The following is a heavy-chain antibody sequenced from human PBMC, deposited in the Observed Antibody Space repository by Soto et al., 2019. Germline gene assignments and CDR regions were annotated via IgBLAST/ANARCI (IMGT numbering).Heavy chain of an antibody. D-gene: IGHD2-2*01. V-gene: IGHV1-18*01. CDR1: GYTFTSYG. CDR2: ISAYNGNT. CDR3: ARVVVIVVGPAAINWFDP. J-gene: IGHJ5*02. Sequence: QVQLVQSGAEVKKPGASVKVSCKASGYTFTSYGISWVRQAPGQGLEWMGWISAYNGNTNYAQKLQGRVTMTTDTATSTAYMDLRILRSDDTAVYYCARVVVIVVGPAAINWFDPWGQGTLVTVSS.